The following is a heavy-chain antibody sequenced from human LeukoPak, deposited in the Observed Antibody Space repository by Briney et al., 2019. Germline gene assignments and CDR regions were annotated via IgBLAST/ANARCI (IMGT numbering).Heavy chain of an antibody. Sequence: GGSLRLSCAASGFTFSTYWMSWVRQAPGKGLEWVSSISSSSSYIYYADSVKGRFTISRDNAKNSLYLQMNSLRAEDTAVYYCASLSGGYYYVGLYNDYWGQGTLVTVSS. J-gene: IGHJ4*02. CDR1: GFTFSTYW. V-gene: IGHV3-21*01. D-gene: IGHD3-22*01. CDR2: ISSSSSYI. CDR3: ASLSGGYYYVGLYNDY.